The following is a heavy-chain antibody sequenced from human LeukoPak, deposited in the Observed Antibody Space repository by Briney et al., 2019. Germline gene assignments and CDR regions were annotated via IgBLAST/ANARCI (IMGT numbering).Heavy chain of an antibody. CDR2: IYTSGST. CDR1: GGSISSGSYY. CDR3: ARASKLPPSGYYYMDV. D-gene: IGHD1-7*01. Sequence: PSETLSLTCTVSGGSISSGSYYWSWIRQPAGKGLEWIGRIYTSGSTNYNPSLKSRVTISVDTSKNQFSLKLSSVTAADTAVYYCARASKLPPSGYYYMDVWGKGTTATDSS. V-gene: IGHV4-61*02. J-gene: IGHJ6*03.